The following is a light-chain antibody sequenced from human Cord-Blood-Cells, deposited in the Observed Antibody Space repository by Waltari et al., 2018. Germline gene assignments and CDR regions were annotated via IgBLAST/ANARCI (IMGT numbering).Light chain of an antibody. V-gene: IGLV2-23*01. CDR3: CSYAGSSTYVV. J-gene: IGLJ2*01. CDR1: TSDVGSYNL. Sequence: QSPLPQPASVPGFPGQSITIPCTGTTSDVGSYNLFPWYQQHPGKAPKSMIYEGSKRPSGVSNRFSGSKSGNTASLTISGLQAEDEADYYCCSYAGSSTYVVFGGGTKLTVL. CDR2: EGS.